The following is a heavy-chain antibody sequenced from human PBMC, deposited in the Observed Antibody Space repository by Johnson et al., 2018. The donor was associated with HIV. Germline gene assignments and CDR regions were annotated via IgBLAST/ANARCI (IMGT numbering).Heavy chain of an antibody. CDR1: GFTFSSYD. J-gene: IGHJ3*02. V-gene: IGHV3-13*01. D-gene: IGHD2-15*01. Sequence: VQLVESGGGLVQPGGSLRLSCAASGFTFSSYDMHWVRHGTGKGLEWVSAIGTAGDTYYPGSVKGRFTISRENAKNSFYLQMNSLRAGDTAVYYCAKEQLLRAFDIWGQGTMVTVSS. CDR2: IGTAGDT. CDR3: AKEQLLRAFDI.